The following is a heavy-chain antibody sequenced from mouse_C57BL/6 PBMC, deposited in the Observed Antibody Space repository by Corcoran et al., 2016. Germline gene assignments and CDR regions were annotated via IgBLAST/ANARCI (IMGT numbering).Heavy chain of an antibody. CDR2: INPNNGGT. D-gene: IGHD3-2*02. V-gene: IGHV1-26*01. Sequence: EVQLQQSGPELVKPGASVKISCKASGYTFTDYYMNRVKQSHGKSLEWIGDINPNNGGTSYNQKFKGKATLTVDKSSSTAYMELRSLTSEDSAVYYCARKGWAWFAYWGQGTLVTVSA. CDR1: GYTFTDYY. CDR3: ARKGWAWFAY. J-gene: IGHJ3*01.